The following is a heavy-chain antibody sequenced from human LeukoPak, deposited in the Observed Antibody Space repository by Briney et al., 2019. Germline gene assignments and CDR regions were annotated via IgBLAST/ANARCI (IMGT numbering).Heavy chain of an antibody. CDR1: GGSISSSSYY. CDR3: ARGGVDYYDFGWFDP. CDR2: IYYSGST. J-gene: IGHJ5*02. V-gene: IGHV4-39*07. D-gene: IGHD3-22*01. Sequence: ASETLSLTCTVSGGSISSSSYYWGWIRQPPGKGLEWIGSIYYSGSTYYNPSLKSRVTISVDTSKNQFSLKLSSVTAADTAVYYCARGGVDYYDFGWFDPWGQGTLVTVSS.